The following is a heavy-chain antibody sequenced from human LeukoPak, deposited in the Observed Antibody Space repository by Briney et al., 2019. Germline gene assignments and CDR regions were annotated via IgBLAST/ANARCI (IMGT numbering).Heavy chain of an antibody. D-gene: IGHD2-15*01. V-gene: IGHV3-23*01. J-gene: IGHJ4*02. Sequence: GGSLRLSCAASGFTFSSYAMSWVRQAPGKGLEWVSAICGSGGNTYYADSVKGRFTISRDNSKNTVYLQMNSLRAEDTAVYYCAKESGGRCYNPSDSWGQGTLVTVSS. CDR3: AKESGGRCYNPSDS. CDR1: GFTFSSYA. CDR2: ICGSGGNT.